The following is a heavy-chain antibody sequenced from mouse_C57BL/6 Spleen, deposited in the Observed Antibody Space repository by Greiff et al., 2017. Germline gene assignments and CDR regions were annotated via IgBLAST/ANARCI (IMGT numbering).Heavy chain of an antibody. V-gene: IGHV1-54*01. CDR3: ARGGGGYYFDY. CDR2: INPGSGGT. CDR1: GYAFTNYL. J-gene: IGHJ2*01. Sequence: QVQLQQSGAELVRPGTSVKVSCKASGYAFTNYLIELVKQRPGQGLEWIGVINPGSGGTNYNEKFKGKATLTADKSSSTAYMQLSSLTSEDSAVYFCARGGGGYYFDYWGQGTTLTVSS.